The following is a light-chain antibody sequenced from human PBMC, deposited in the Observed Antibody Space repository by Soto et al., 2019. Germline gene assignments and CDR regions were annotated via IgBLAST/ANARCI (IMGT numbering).Light chain of an antibody. CDR2: GAS. CDR1: QSVSSN. Sequence: VVMTQSPATLSVSPGERATLSCRASQSVSSNLAWYQQKPGQSPRLLIFGASTRATGVPDRFSGSGSGAEFILTISSLQSEDFAIYYCQHYDDWPRTFGLGTKVDIK. J-gene: IGKJ1*01. V-gene: IGKV3-15*01. CDR3: QHYDDWPRT.